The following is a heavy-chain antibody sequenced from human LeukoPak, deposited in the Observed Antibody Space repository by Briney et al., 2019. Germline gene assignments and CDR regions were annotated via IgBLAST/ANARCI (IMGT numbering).Heavy chain of an antibody. CDR1: GFTFSHYW. CDR3: ARDTVTTFRFRDYQHYGMDV. Sequence: QSGGSLRLSCAASGFTFSHYWMHWVRQAPGKGLVWVSRISSGGNNTNSADSVKGRFTISRDNSKNTLYLQMNSLRAEDTAVYHCARDTVTTFRFRDYQHYGMDVWGQGTTVTVSS. V-gene: IGHV3-74*01. CDR2: ISSGGNNT. D-gene: IGHD4-17*01. J-gene: IGHJ6*02.